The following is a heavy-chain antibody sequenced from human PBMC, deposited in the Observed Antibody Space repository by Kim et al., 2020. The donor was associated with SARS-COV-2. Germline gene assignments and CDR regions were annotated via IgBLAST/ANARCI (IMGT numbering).Heavy chain of an antibody. CDR3: ARDGYYYESSGYFEYDAFDI. J-gene: IGHJ3*02. D-gene: IGHD3-22*01. CDR1: GFTFSSYS. CDR2: ISSSSSTI. Sequence: GGSLRLSCAASGFTFSSYSMNWVRQAPGKGLEWVSYISSSSSTIYYADSVKGRFTISRDNAKNSLYLQMNSLRDEDTAVYYCARDGYYYESSGYFEYDAFDIWGQGTMVTVSS. V-gene: IGHV3-48*02.